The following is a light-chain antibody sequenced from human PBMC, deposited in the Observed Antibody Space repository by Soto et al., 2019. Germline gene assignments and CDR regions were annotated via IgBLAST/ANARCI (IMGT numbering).Light chain of an antibody. Sequence: QSTHSPSTLSGCGFDRVTITCRASQNISSWLAWYQQKPGKAPKLLIYKASTLKSGVPSRFSGSGSGTEFTLTLRSLQPDDFATYYCQHYNSYSEAFGQGTKVDIK. V-gene: IGKV1-5*03. CDR1: QNISSW. CDR2: KAS. J-gene: IGKJ1*01. CDR3: QHYNSYSEA.